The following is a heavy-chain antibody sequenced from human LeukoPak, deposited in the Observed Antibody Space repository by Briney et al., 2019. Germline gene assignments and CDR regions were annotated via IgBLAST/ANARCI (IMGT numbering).Heavy chain of an antibody. Sequence: GGSLRLSCAASGFTFSTYSMNWVRQAPGKGLEWVSGISPSGGITYYTDSVKGRFTISRDNSKNTQSLQMNSLRAEDTAVYYCAKDDDWGRYKHWGQGTLVTVSS. CDR1: GFTFSTYS. J-gene: IGHJ1*01. V-gene: IGHV3-23*01. CDR2: ISPSGGIT. D-gene: IGHD3-16*01. CDR3: AKDDDWGRYKH.